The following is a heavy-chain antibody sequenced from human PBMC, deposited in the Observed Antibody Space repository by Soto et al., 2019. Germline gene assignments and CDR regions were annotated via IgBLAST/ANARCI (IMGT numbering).Heavy chain of an antibody. J-gene: IGHJ6*02. V-gene: IGHV4-4*07. CDR2: IYSGGST. D-gene: IGHD3-10*01. CDR1: GGSISGYY. CDR3: ARDHGSGYYYFAMDV. Sequence: QLQESGPGLVKPSETLSLKCIVSGGSISGYYWSWIRQPGGRGLERIGRIYSGGSTTYNPSLESRVTMSVDTSKNQVSLKLRSVTAADTAVYFCARDHGSGYYYFAMDVWGQGTTVTVSS.